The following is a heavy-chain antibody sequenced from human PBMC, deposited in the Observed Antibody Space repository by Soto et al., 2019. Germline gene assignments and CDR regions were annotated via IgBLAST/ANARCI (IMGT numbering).Heavy chain of an antibody. CDR3: VRSASSRSWPSRLGV. D-gene: IGHD6-13*01. CDR1: GFTFSSYA. CDR2: IDSNGVST. V-gene: IGHV3-64D*06. Sequence: EVQLVESGGGLVQPGGSLRLSCSAFGFTFSSYAMPWVRQAPEKGLEYVSTIDSNGVSTYYADSVKGRFTISRDTSNNTLYLPMRGLRTVDTAGYYCVRSASSRSWPSRLGVWGQGTTVTVSS. J-gene: IGHJ6*02.